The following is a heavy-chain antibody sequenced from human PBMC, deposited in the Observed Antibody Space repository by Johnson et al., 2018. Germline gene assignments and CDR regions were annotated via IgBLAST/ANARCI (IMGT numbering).Heavy chain of an antibody. Sequence: VQLQESGGGLVQPGGSLRLSCAASGFTFSSYWMHWVRQAPWKGLVWVSRINSDGSGTRYADSVKGRLTISRDTATNSLYLQMKSLIAEDTAVYYCARDQRGVYDSSGYHSAEYFQHGGQGTLVTVSS. CDR3: ARDQRGVYDSSGYHSAEYFQH. D-gene: IGHD3-22*01. V-gene: IGHV3-74*01. CDR1: GFTFSSYW. J-gene: IGHJ1*01. CDR2: INSDGSGT.